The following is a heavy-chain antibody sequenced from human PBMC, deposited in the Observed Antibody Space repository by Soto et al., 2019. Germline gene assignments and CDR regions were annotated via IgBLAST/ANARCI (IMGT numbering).Heavy chain of an antibody. D-gene: IGHD6-13*01. Sequence: SETLSLTCTVSGGSISTYYWNWIRRPPGKGLEWIGYIYYGGSANYNPSLKSRVTISVDTSKNQFSLKLSSVTAADTAVYYCARVQQQLVLVDYWGQGTLVTVSS. CDR3: ARVQQQLVLVDY. CDR2: IYYGGSA. J-gene: IGHJ4*02. V-gene: IGHV4-59*01. CDR1: GGSISTYY.